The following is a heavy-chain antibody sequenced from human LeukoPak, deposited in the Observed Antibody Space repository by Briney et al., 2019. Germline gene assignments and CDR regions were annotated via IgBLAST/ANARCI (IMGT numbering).Heavy chain of an antibody. V-gene: IGHV1-18*01. CDR2: ISGNNDNP. CDR3: ARDGTSTDDY. D-gene: IGHD2-2*01. Sequence: ASVKVSCKASGYTFSNFGISWVRQAPGQGLEWMGWISGNNDNPNYGQKFQGRLTVTTDSSTNTAYMELRNLRSDDTAVYYCARDGTSTDDYLGQGTLVTVSP. J-gene: IGHJ4*02. CDR1: GYTFSNFG.